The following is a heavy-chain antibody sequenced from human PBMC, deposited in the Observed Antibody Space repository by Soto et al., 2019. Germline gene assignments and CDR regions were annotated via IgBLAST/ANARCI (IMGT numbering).Heavy chain of an antibody. V-gene: IGHV4-30-4*01. CDR1: GGSISSGDYY. CDR2: IYYSGST. J-gene: IGHJ5*02. D-gene: IGHD3-3*01. CDR3: ARFWHPGGVDDANWFDP. Sequence: SEPLSLTCTVSGGSISSGDYYWSWIRQPPGKGLEWIGHIYYSGSTYYNPSLKSRVTISVDSSKSQLSLKLSSVTAADTAGYYWARFWHPGGVDDANWFDPWGQGTLVTVS.